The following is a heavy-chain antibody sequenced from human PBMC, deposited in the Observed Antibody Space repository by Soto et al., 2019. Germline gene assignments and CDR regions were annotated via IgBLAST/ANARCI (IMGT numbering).Heavy chain of an antibody. V-gene: IGHV1-18*01. Sequence: ASVKVSCKASGYTFTSYGISWVRQAPGQGLEWMGWISAYNGNTNYAQKLQGGVTMTTDTSTSTAYMELRSLRSDDTAVYYCARGAFISYCGGDCYPYYFDYWGQGTLVTVSS. D-gene: IGHD2-21*02. CDR2: ISAYNGNT. J-gene: IGHJ4*02. CDR1: GYTFTSYG. CDR3: ARGAFISYCGGDCYPYYFDY.